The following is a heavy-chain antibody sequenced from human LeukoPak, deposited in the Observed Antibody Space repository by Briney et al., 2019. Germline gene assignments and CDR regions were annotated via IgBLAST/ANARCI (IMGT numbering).Heavy chain of an antibody. CDR3: ARVQVADIDY. CDR2: INHSGST. Sequence: SETLSLTCAVYGGSFSGYYCRWIRQPPGKGLEWIGEINHSGSTNYNPSLTSRVTISVDTSKNQFSLKLSSVTAADTAVYYCARVQVADIDYWGQGTLVTVSS. CDR1: GGSFSGYY. J-gene: IGHJ4*02. D-gene: IGHD6-19*01. V-gene: IGHV4-34*01.